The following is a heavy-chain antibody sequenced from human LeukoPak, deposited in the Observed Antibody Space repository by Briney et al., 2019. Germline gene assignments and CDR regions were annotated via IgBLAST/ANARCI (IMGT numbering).Heavy chain of an antibody. J-gene: IGHJ5*02. Sequence: KPSETLSLTCTVSGGSISSSSYYWGWIRQSPGKGLEWIGSIYYSGSTYYNPSLKSRVTIPVDTSKNQFSLKVRSVTATDTAVYYCARRPRGDYKAWFDPWGQGTLVTVSS. CDR2: IYYSGST. V-gene: IGHV4-39*01. D-gene: IGHD5-24*01. CDR1: GGSISSSSYY. CDR3: ARRPRGDYKAWFDP.